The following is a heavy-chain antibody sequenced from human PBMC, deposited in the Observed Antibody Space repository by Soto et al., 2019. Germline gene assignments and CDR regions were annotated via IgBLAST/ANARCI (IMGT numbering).Heavy chain of an antibody. V-gene: IGHV5-51*01. D-gene: IGHD2-15*01. CDR3: ASGISSYYYGMDV. CDR1: GYNFTNYW. J-gene: IGHJ6*02. Sequence: GESLKISCKGSGYNFTNYWIGWVRQMPGKGLESMGIIYPGDSDTRYSPSFQGQVTISADKSISTAYLQWSSLKASDTAMYYCASGISSYYYGMDVWGQGTTVTVSS. CDR2: IYPGDSDT.